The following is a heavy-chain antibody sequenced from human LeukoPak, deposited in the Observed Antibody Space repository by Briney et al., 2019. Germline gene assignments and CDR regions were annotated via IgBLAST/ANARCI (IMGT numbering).Heavy chain of an antibody. CDR2: IYYSGST. Sequence: PSETLSLTCTVSDGSISSYYWSWIRQPPGKGLEWIGYIYYSGSTNYNPSLKSRVTISVDTSKNQFSLKLSSVTAADTAVYYCARDPGPSIQLWFGYFDYWGQGTLVTVSS. CDR1: DGSISSYY. CDR3: ARDPGPSIQLWFGYFDY. D-gene: IGHD5-18*01. V-gene: IGHV4-59*01. J-gene: IGHJ4*02.